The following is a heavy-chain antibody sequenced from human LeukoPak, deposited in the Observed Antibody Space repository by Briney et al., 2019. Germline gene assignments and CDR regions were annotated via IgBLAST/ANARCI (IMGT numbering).Heavy chain of an antibody. CDR3: ARDFRIAANDGGN. J-gene: IGHJ4*02. Sequence: GGSLRLSCAVSGFTLSGYTINWVRQAPGKGLEWVANIKQDGSEKYYVDSVKGRFTISRDNAKNSLYLQMNSLRAEDTAVYYCARDFRIAANDGGNWGQGTLVTVSS. CDR1: GFTLSGYT. V-gene: IGHV3-7*01. D-gene: IGHD6-25*01. CDR2: IKQDGSEK.